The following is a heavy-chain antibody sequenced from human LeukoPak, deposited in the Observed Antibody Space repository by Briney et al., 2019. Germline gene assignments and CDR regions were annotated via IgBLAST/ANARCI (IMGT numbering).Heavy chain of an antibody. J-gene: IGHJ4*02. CDR3: ARVCSGDSCYSG. CDR2: IYYSGNT. CDR1: GGSISSDH. V-gene: IGHV4-59*01. D-gene: IGHD2-15*01. Sequence: SETLSLTCNVSGGSISSDHWSWIRQPPGKGLEWIGYIYYSGNTNYNPSLKSRVTISVDTSKNQFSLKLRSVTAADTAVYYCARVCSGDSCYSGWGQGTLVTVSS.